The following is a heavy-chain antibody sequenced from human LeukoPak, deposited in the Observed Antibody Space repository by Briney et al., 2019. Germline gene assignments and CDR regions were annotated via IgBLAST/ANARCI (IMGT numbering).Heavy chain of an antibody. CDR3: ARDHYYDSSGYYLFY. V-gene: IGHV3-11*04. J-gene: IGHJ4*02. D-gene: IGHD3-22*01. Sequence: PGGSLRLSCAASGFTLSDYYMSWIRQAPGKGLEWVSYISSSGSTIYYADSVKGRFTISRDNAKNSLYLQMNSLRAEDTAVYYCARDHYYDSSGYYLFYWGQGTLVTVSS. CDR1: GFTLSDYY. CDR2: ISSSGSTI.